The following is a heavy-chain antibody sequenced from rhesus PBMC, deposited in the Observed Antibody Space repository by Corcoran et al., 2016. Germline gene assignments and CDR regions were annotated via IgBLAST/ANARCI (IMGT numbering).Heavy chain of an antibody. Sequence: EVQLAESGGGLVQPGGSLRLSCAASGFTFSDYEMHWVRQAPGKALESVSIVVGDGTYTHYADSVKGRFTISRDNAKNSVSLQMNSLRAEDTAVYYCARRLYGSSYDFWGQGVLVTVSS. D-gene: IGHD4-29*01. V-gene: IGHV3-115*02. CDR2: VVGDGTYT. CDR3: ARRLYGSSYDF. J-gene: IGHJ4*01. CDR1: GFTFSDYE.